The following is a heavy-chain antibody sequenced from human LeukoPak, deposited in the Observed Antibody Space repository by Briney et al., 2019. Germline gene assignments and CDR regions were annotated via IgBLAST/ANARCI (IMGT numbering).Heavy chain of an antibody. CDR3: ARSGTVATFYYYYYMDV. Sequence: SETLSLTCTVSGDSISPYYWSWIRQPPGKGLEWIGYIYYSGNTNYNPSLKSRVTISVDTSKNQFSLKLSSVTAADTAVYYCARSGTVATFYYYYYMDVWGKGTTVTVSS. CDR2: IYYSGNT. CDR1: GDSISPYY. D-gene: IGHD4-17*01. V-gene: IGHV4-59*01. J-gene: IGHJ6*03.